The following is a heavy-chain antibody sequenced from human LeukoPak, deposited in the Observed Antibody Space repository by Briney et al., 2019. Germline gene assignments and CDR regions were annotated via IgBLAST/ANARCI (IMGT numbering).Heavy chain of an antibody. D-gene: IGHD2-15*01. CDR1: GFTFSSYS. J-gene: IGHJ3*02. Sequence: GGSPRLSCAASGFTFSSYSMNWVRQAPGKGLEWVSSISSSSSYIYYADSVKGRFTISRDNAKNSLYLQMNSLRAEDTAVYYCARDLSDIVVVVAATDDAFDIWGQGAMVTVSS. V-gene: IGHV3-21*01. CDR2: ISSSSSYI. CDR3: ARDLSDIVVVVAATDDAFDI.